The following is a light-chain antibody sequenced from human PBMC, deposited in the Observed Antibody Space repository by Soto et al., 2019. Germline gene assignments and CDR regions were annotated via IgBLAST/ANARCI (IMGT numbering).Light chain of an antibody. CDR3: QRYDNRPLT. Sequence: EMVITQSPATLSVSTGERATLSCRASQSVSSNLAWHQQKPGLAPRLLIYHTSIRATGVPARFSGSGSGTEFSLTISSLQSEDFAVYYCQRYDNRPLTSGGGTKVDSK. CDR2: HTS. CDR1: QSVSSN. V-gene: IGKV3-15*01. J-gene: IGKJ4*01.